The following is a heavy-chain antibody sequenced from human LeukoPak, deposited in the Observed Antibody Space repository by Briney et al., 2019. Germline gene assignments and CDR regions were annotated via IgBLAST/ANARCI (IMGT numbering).Heavy chain of an antibody. Sequence: GGSLRLSCAASGFTFSSYAMSWVRQAPGKGLEWVSAISDSGGSTYYADSVKGRFTISRDNAKNSLYLQMNSLRAEDTAVYYCARGPGIAAYYFDYWGQGTLVTVSS. D-gene: IGHD6-25*01. V-gene: IGHV3-23*01. CDR3: ARGPGIAAYYFDY. CDR2: ISDSGGST. CDR1: GFTFSSYA. J-gene: IGHJ4*02.